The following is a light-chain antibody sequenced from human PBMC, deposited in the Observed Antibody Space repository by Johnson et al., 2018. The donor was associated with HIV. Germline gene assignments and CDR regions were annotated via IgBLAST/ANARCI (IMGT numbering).Light chain of an antibody. J-gene: IGLJ1*01. V-gene: IGLV1-51*01. Sequence: QSVLTQPPSVSAAPGQKVTISCSGSSSNIGNNYVSWYQQLPGTAPKLLIYDNNKRPSGIPDRFSGSKSGTSATLGITGLQTGDEADYYCGTWDSSLIDYVCGTGTKVTVL. CDR1: SSNIGNNY. CDR3: GTWDSSLIDYV. CDR2: DNN.